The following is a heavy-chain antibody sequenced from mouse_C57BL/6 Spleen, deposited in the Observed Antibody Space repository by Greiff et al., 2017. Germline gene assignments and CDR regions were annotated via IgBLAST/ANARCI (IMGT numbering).Heavy chain of an antibody. CDR1: GFTFSDYG. Sequence: EVKLVESGGGLVKPGGSLKLSCAASGFTFSDYGMHWVRQAPEKGLEWVAYISSGSSTIYYADTVKGRFTISRANAKNTLFLQMTSLRSEDTAMYYCARTTVAYWGQGTLVTVSA. CDR2: ISSGSSTI. D-gene: IGHD2-12*01. J-gene: IGHJ3*01. V-gene: IGHV5-17*01. CDR3: ARTTVAY.